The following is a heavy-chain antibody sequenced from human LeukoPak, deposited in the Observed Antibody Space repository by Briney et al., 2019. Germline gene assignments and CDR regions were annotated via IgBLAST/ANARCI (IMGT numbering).Heavy chain of an antibody. D-gene: IGHD5-18*01. Sequence: GGSLRLSCSASGFTFSSYAMHWVRQAPGKGLEYVSAISSNGGSTYYADSVKGRFTISRDNSKNTLYLQMSSLRAEDTAVYYCVKNRVQLWSSYHFDYWGQGTLVTVSS. CDR2: ISSNGGST. V-gene: IGHV3-64D*06. CDR3: VKNRVQLWSSYHFDY. J-gene: IGHJ4*02. CDR1: GFTFSSYA.